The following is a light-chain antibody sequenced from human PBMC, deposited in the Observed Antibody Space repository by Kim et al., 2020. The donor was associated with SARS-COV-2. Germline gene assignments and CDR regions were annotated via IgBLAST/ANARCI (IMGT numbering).Light chain of an antibody. CDR1: RCGSGSNT. CDR2: ITN. CDR3: AAWDDSLNGPFV. J-gene: IGLJ1*01. V-gene: IGLV1-44*01. Sequence: RVAIAGSGTRCGSGSNTVNWYQHLPGTASKLLIYITNQRPSGVPDRFSGSKSGTSASLVISDLQSEDDADYYCAAWDDSLNGPFVFGTGTKVTVL.